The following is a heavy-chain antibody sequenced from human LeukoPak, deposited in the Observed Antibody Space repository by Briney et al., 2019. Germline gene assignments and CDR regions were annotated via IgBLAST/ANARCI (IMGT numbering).Heavy chain of an antibody. CDR1: GFTFSSYA. D-gene: IGHD6-13*01. V-gene: IGHV3-30-3*01. CDR3: ARGGSGSWYFDY. Sequence: GGSLRLSCAASGFTFSSYAMHWVRRAPGKGLEWVAAISYDGSNKYYADSVKGRFTISRDNSKNTLYLQMNSLRAEDTAVYYCARGGSGSWYFDYWGQGALVTVSS. J-gene: IGHJ4*02. CDR2: ISYDGSNK.